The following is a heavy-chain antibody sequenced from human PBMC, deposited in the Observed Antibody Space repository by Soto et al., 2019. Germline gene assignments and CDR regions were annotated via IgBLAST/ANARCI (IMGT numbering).Heavy chain of an antibody. CDR2: ISGSGGST. V-gene: IGHV3-23*01. CDR1: GFTFSSYA. Sequence: GGSLRLSCAASGFTFSSYAMSWVRQAPGKGLEWVSAISGSGGSTYYADSVKGRFTISRDNSKNTLYLQMNSLRAEDTAVYYCANTGYCTNGVCFRSWYFDYWGQGTLVTVSS. CDR3: ANTGYCTNGVCFRSWYFDY. J-gene: IGHJ4*02. D-gene: IGHD2-8*01.